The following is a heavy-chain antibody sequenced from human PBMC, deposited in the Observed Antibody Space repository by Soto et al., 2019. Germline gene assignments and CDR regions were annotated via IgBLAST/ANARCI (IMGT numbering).Heavy chain of an antibody. D-gene: IGHD1-26*01. CDR2: IIPIPGIA. Sequence: QVQLVQSGAEVKKPGSSVKVSCKASGGTFSSYTISWVRQAPGQGLEWMGRIIPIPGIANYAQKFQGRVTITADQSPSTAYRELSSPRTEDPAVYYCARVGVGATTDHYFDYLGQGTLVPVSS. V-gene: IGHV1-69*02. CDR1: GGTFSSYT. J-gene: IGHJ4*02. CDR3: ARVGVGATTDHYFDY.